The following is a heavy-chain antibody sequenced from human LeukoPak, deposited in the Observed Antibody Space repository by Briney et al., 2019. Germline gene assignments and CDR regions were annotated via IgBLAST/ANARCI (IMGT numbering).Heavy chain of an antibody. CDR2: ISWNSAGI. Sequence: PGGSLRLSCAASGFTFDNSAMHWVRQAPGKGLEWVSGISWNSAGIHYADSVKGRFTISRDNAKNSLYLQMNSLRAEDTAVYYCARSPPGRIFGVWREEYYFDYWGQGTLVTVSS. CDR1: GFTFDNSA. CDR3: ARSPPGRIFGVWREEYYFDY. D-gene: IGHD3-3*01. J-gene: IGHJ4*02. V-gene: IGHV3-9*01.